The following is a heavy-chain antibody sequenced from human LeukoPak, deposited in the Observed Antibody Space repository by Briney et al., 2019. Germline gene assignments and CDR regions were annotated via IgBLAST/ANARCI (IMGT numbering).Heavy chain of an antibody. CDR1: GYTFTGYS. Sequence: ASVKVSCKASGYTFTGYSMHWVRQAPGQGHEWMGCINPYSGVTNSAQKFQGRVTMTRDTSITTPYMELSRLTSDESAVYYCARAASYGSGRYYWFDPWGQGTLVTVSS. CDR3: ARAASYGSGRYYWFDP. V-gene: IGHV1-2*02. D-gene: IGHD3-10*01. J-gene: IGHJ5*02. CDR2: INPYSGVT.